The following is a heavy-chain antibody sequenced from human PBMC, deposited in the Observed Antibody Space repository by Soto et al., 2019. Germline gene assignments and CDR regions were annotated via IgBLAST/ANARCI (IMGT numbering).Heavy chain of an antibody. CDR2: IYWTTARRDER. Sequence: QITLKESGPALVKPTETLTLTCIFSGFSLTTSGEGVGWIRQPPGKALEWLSLIYWTTARRDERRFSPSLRSRHTITKDTSKNQVALTMTNMDPVDTATYYCAHRISGNYVDYWGQVTRVTVSS. V-gene: IGHV2-5*01. CDR3: AHRISGNYVDY. CDR1: GFSLTTSGEG. J-gene: IGHJ4*02.